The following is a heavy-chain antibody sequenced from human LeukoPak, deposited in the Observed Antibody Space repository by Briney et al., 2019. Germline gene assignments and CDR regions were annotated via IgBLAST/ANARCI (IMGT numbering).Heavy chain of an antibody. CDR2: ISYDGSNK. Sequence: PGGSLRLSCAASGFTFSSYAMHWVRQAPGKGLEWVAVISYDGSNKYYADSVKGRFTVSRDNSKNTLCLQMNSPRAEDTAVYYCARDSAVEGFSPSLWFGAHLDYWGQGTLVTVSS. J-gene: IGHJ4*02. V-gene: IGHV3-30-3*01. D-gene: IGHD3-10*01. CDR3: ARDSAVEGFSPSLWFGAHLDY. CDR1: GFTFSSYA.